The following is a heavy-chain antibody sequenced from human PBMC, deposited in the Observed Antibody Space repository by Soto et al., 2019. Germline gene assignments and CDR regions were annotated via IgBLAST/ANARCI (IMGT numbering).Heavy chain of an antibody. CDR2: IKQDGSEK. V-gene: IGHV3-7*01. Sequence: PGGSLRLSCAASGFTFSSYWMSWVRQAPGKGLEWVANIKQDGSEKYYVDSVKGRFTISRDNAKNSLYLQMNSLRAEDTAVYYCARDLAMGGMGATDYYYYGMDVWGQGTTVTVSS. CDR1: GFTFSSYW. J-gene: IGHJ6*02. D-gene: IGHD1-26*01. CDR3: ARDLAMGGMGATDYYYYGMDV.